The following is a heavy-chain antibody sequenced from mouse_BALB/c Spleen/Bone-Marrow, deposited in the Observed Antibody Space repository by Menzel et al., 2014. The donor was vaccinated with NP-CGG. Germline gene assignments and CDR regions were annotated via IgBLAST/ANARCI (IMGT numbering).Heavy chain of an antibody. V-gene: IGHV1S81*02. CDR3: TREGAY. CDR2: INPSNGGI. Sequence: QVQLQQSGAELVKPGASVKLSCKASGYTFNSYYMYWVKQRPGQGLEWIGEINPSNGGINFNEKFKSKATLTVDKSSSTAYMQLSSLTSEDSAVYYCTREGAYWGQGTPVTVSA. J-gene: IGHJ3*01. CDR1: GYTFNSYY.